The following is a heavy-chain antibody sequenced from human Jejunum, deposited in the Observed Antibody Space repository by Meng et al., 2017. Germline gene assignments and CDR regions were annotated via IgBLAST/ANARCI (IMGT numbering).Heavy chain of an antibody. D-gene: IGHD6-13*01. CDR1: GFTFSSYS. V-gene: IGHV3-21*01. CDR3: ARGIAAAGRFDY. CDR2: ISSSSSYI. J-gene: IGHJ4*02. Sequence: GGSLRLSCAASGFTFSSYSMNWVRQAPGKGLEWVSSISSSSSYIYYADSVKGRFTISRDNAKNSLYLQMNSLRAEDTALYYCARGIAAAGRFDYWGPGTLVTVSS.